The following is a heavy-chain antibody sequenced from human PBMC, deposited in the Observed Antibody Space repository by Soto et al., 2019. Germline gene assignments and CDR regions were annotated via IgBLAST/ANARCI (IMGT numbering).Heavy chain of an antibody. CDR3: ARDLKYCTNGVCYPSDYGMDV. CDR2: ISYDGSNK. V-gene: IGHV3-30-3*01. Sequence: PGGSLRLSCAASGFTFSSYAMHWVRQAPGKGLECVAVISYDGSNKYYADSVKGRFTISRDNSKNTLYLQMNSLRAEDTAVYYCARDLKYCTNGVCYPSDYGMDVWGQGTTVTVSS. D-gene: IGHD2-8*01. CDR1: GFTFSSYA. J-gene: IGHJ6*02.